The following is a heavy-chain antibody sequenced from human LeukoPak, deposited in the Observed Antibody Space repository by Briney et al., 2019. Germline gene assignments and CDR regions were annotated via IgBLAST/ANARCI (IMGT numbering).Heavy chain of an antibody. CDR1: GFSFGDYA. CDR3: TTVFGYSSGWYFDAFDI. V-gene: IGHV3-49*03. Sequence: GGSLTLSCTASGFSFGDYAMSWFRQAHGKGLEWVGFIRSKAYGGTTEYAASVTGRSTISTDNPKSIAYLQMNSLKTEDTAVYYCTTVFGYSSGWYFDAFDIWGQATMVTVSS. D-gene: IGHD6-19*01. CDR2: IRSKAYGGTT. J-gene: IGHJ3*02.